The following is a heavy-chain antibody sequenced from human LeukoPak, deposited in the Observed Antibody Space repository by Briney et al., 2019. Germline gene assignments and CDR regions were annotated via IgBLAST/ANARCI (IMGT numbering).Heavy chain of an antibody. CDR1: GYTFSNYG. CDR2: FDPEDGET. V-gene: IGHV1-24*01. J-gene: IGHJ4*02. CDR3: VTDGLDY. Sequence: GASVKVSCKASGYTFSNYGINWVRQAPGKGLEWMGGFDPEDGETIYAQKFQGRVTMTEDTSTDTAYMELSSLRSEDTAVYYCVTDGLDYWGQGTLVTVSS.